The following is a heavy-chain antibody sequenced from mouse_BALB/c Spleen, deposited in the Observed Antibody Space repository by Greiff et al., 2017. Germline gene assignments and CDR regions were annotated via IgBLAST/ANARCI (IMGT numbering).Heavy chain of an antibody. CDR2: IDPENGNT. J-gene: IGHJ2*01. Sequence: VQLKQSGAELVRPGALVKLSCKASGFNIKDYYMHWVKQRPEQGLEWIGWIDPENGNTIYDPKFQGKASITADTSSNTAYLQLSSLTSEDTAVYYCARDRRGYSLDYWGQGTTLTVSS. D-gene: IGHD2-3*01. V-gene: IGHV14-1*02. CDR3: ARDRRGYSLDY. CDR1: GFNIKDYY.